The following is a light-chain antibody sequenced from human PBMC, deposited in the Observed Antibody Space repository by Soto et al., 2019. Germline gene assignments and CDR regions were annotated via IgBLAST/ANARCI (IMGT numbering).Light chain of an antibody. V-gene: IGKV3-11*01. CDR2: DAS. CDR3: QQRSNWPLSDT. CDR1: QGVSSY. Sequence: DIVLTQSPATLSSSPGERATLSCRASQGVSSYLAWYQQKPGQAPRLLIYDASNRATGIPARFSGSRSGTEFTITISSLEPEDFAVYYCQQRSNWPLSDTFGQGTKLEIK. J-gene: IGKJ2*01.